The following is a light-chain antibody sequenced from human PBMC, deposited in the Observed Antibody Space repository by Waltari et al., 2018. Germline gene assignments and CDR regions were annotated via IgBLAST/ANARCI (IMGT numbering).Light chain of an antibody. CDR1: SSDVGGSKY. Sequence: QSALTQPPSASGSPGQSVTISCTGTSSDVGGSKYVSWYQQHPGKAPKLMIFEVNTRPSGVPDRFSVSKSGNTASLTVSGLQAEDEADYYCSSFAGSNLVLFGGGTKLTVL. J-gene: IGLJ2*01. CDR2: EVN. V-gene: IGLV2-8*01. CDR3: SSFAGSNLVL.